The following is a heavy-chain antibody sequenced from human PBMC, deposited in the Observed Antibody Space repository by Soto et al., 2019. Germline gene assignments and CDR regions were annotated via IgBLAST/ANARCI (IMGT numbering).Heavy chain of an antibody. CDR2: ISSNGGST. CDR1: GFTFSSYA. D-gene: IGHD2-8*01. CDR3: VKDTPNCTNGVCRHYFDY. V-gene: IGHV3-64D*08. J-gene: IGHJ4*02. Sequence: SLRLSCSASGFTFSSYAMHWVRQAPGKGLEYVSAISSNGGSTYYADSVKGRFTISRDNSKNTLYLQMSSLRAEDTAVYYCVKDTPNCTNGVCRHYFDYWGQGTLVTVSS.